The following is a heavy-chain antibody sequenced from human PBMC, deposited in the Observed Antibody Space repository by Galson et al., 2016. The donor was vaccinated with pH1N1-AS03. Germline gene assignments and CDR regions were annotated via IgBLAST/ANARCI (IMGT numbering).Heavy chain of an antibody. CDR1: GYTFSDYY. CDR2: INPSSGGT. Sequence: SGYTFSDYYMHWVRQAPGQGLEWMGWINPSSGGTKSGQKFQGRVTMTTDTSISTAYMEVTGLRGDDTAVYYCARDFHSSNVWGQGTLVTVSS. J-gene: IGHJ4*01. CDR3: ARDFHSSNV. D-gene: IGHD2-15*01. V-gene: IGHV1-2*02.